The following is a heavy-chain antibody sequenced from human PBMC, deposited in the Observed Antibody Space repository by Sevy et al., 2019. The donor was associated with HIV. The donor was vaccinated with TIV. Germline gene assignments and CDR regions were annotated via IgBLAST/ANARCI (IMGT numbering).Heavy chain of an antibody. CDR2: IYYSGST. V-gene: IGHV4-39*01. Sequence: SETLSLTCTVSGGSISSSSYYWGWIRQPPGKGLEWIGSIYYSGSTYYNPSLKSRVTISVDTSKNQFSLKQSSVTAADTAVYYCAKGGGYYDILTGYAPSYYFDYWGQGTLVTVSS. CDR3: AKGGGYYDILTGYAPSYYFDY. D-gene: IGHD3-9*01. J-gene: IGHJ4*02. CDR1: GGSISSSSYY.